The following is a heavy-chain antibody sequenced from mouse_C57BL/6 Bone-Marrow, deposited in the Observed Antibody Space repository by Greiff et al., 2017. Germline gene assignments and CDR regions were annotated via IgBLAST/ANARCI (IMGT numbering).Heavy chain of an antibody. V-gene: IGHV2-2*01. CDR3: ARNEPIVTTLDYYAMDY. CDR1: GFSLTSYG. J-gene: IGHJ4*01. D-gene: IGHD2-5*01. Sequence: QVQLKQSGPGLVQPSQSLSITCTVSGFSLTSYGVHWVRQSPGKGLEWLGVIWSGGSTDYNAAFISRLSISKDNSKSQVFFKMNSLQADDTAIYYCARNEPIVTTLDYYAMDYWGQGTSVTVSS. CDR2: IWSGGST.